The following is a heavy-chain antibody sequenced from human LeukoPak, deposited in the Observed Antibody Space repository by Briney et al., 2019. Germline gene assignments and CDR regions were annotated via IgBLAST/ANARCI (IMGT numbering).Heavy chain of an antibody. CDR1: GGTFSSYA. Sequence: SVKVSCKASGGTFSSYAISWVRQAPGQGLEWMGGIIPIFGTANYAQKFQGRVTITADESTSTAYMELSSLRSEDTAVYYCAREAYYDSSVGRAFDIWGQGTMVTVPS. D-gene: IGHD3-22*01. CDR3: AREAYYDSSVGRAFDI. V-gene: IGHV1-69*01. CDR2: IIPIFGTA. J-gene: IGHJ3*02.